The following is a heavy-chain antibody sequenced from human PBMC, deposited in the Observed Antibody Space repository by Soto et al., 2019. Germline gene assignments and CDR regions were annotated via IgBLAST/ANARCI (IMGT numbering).Heavy chain of an antibody. CDR1: GFTFSSYA. J-gene: IGHJ5*02. V-gene: IGHV3-23*01. CDR2: ISGSGGST. CDR3: AKVGLDEGSSWTNWFDP. Sequence: EVQLLESGGGLVQPGGSLRLSCAASGFTFSSYAMSWVRQAPGKGLEWVSAISGSGGSTYYADSVKGRFTISRDNSKNTLYLQMNSLRAEDTAVYYCAKVGLDEGSSWTNWFDPWGQGTLVTVSS. D-gene: IGHD6-13*01.